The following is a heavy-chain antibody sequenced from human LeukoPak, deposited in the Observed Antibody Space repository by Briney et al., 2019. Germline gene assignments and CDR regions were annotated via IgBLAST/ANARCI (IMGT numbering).Heavy chain of an antibody. CDR1: GGSISSGGYC. V-gene: IGHV4-31*03. D-gene: IGHD4-23*01. CDR3: ARDNGGNSYDY. Sequence: SETLSLTCTVSGGSISSGGYCWSWVRQHPGKGLEWIGYIYYSGSTYYNPSLKSRVTISVDTSKNQFSLKLSSVTAADTAVYYCARDNGGNSYDYWGQGTLVTVSS. J-gene: IGHJ4*02. CDR2: IYYSGST.